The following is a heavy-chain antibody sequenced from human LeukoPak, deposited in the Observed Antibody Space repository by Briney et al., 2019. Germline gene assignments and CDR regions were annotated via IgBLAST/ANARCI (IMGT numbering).Heavy chain of an antibody. D-gene: IGHD6-6*01. J-gene: IGHJ6*03. Sequence: SETLSLTCAVYGGSFSGYYWSWIRQPPGKGLEWMGEINHSGTTNYNPSLKSRVTISVDTSKNQFSLKLSSVTAADTAIYYCARDFSSSSTVYYYYYMDVWGKGTTVTVSS. CDR3: ARDFSSSSTVYYYYYMDV. CDR1: GGSFSGYY. CDR2: INHSGTT. V-gene: IGHV4-34*01.